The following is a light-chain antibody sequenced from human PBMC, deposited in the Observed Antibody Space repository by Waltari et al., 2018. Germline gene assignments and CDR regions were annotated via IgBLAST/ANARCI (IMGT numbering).Light chain of an antibody. CDR2: DAS. CDR3: QQRYIWPPIT. CDR1: QSVRGY. J-gene: IGKJ5*01. V-gene: IGKV3-11*01. Sequence: EIVLTQSPATLSLSPGERATLSCTASQSVRGYLAWYQQRPGQAPRLLIFDASNRATGIPARLSGSGSGTDFTLTISSLEPEDFAVYYCQQRYIWPPITFGQGTRLDIK.